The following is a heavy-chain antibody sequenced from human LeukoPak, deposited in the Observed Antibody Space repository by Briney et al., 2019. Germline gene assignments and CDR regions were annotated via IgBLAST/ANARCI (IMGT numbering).Heavy chain of an antibody. CDR3: ARGEWDLRD. V-gene: IGHV3-53*01. D-gene: IGHD1-26*01. Sequence: GGSLRLSCAASGFTVSSNYMSWVRQAPGKGLEWVSVIYSDGSTYYADSVKGRFTISRDNAKNVLFLQMNNLRAEDTAFYYCARGEWDLRDWGQGTLVIVSS. CDR1: GFTVSSNY. J-gene: IGHJ4*02. CDR2: IYSDGST.